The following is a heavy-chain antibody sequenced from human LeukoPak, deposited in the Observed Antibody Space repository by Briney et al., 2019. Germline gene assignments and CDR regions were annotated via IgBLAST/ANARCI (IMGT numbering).Heavy chain of an antibody. J-gene: IGHJ4*02. D-gene: IGHD3-10*01. CDR3: AKKNDYYGSGSSGPFDY. CDR2: ISGSGGST. V-gene: IGHV3-23*01. CDR1: GFTFSSYA. Sequence: SGGSLRLSCAASGFTFSSYAMSWVRQAPGKGLEWVSGISGSGGSTYYADSVKGRFTISRDNSKNTLYLQMNSLRAEDTAVYYCAKKNDYYGSGSSGPFDYWGQGTLVTVSS.